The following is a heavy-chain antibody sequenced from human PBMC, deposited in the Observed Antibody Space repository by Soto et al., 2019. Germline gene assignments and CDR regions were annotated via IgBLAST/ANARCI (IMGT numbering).Heavy chain of an antibody. Sequence: GGSLRLSCAASGFTFSTYSMTWVRQAPGKGLEWVSTISTSGSNTYYADSVKGRFTISRDNAENSLYLQMNSLSAEDTAVYYCASNCGGDCYNWFDLWGQGTLVTVSS. V-gene: IGHV3-21*01. CDR3: ASNCGGDCYNWFDL. J-gene: IGHJ5*02. CDR2: ISTSGSNT. D-gene: IGHD2-21*02. CDR1: GFTFSTYS.